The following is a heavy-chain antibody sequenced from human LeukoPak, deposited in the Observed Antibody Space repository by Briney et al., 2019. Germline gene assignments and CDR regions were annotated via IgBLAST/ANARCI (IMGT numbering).Heavy chain of an antibody. CDR3: ARRNLDYRAYYFDY. CDR1: GGSISSYY. Sequence: SETLSLTCTVSGGSISSYYWSWIRQPPGKGLEWIGYIYYSGSTNYNPSLKSRVTISVDTSKNQFSLKLSSVTAADTAVYYCARRNLDYRAYYFDYWGQGTLVTVSS. J-gene: IGHJ4*02. CDR2: IYYSGST. V-gene: IGHV4-59*01. D-gene: IGHD4-11*01.